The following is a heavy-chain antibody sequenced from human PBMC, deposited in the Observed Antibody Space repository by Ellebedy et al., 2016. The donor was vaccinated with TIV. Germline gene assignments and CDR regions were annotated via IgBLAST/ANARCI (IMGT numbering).Heavy chain of an antibody. D-gene: IGHD5-18*01. V-gene: IGHV4-59*01. J-gene: IGHJ4*02. CDR2: IYYSGST. Sequence: MPSETLSLTCTVSGGSISSYYWSWIRQPPGKGLEWIGYIYYSGSTNYNPSLKSRVTISVDTSKNQFSLKLSSVTAADTAVYYCARGGVAGYSYGRRLDYWGQGTLVTVSS. CDR3: ARGGVAGYSYGRRLDY. CDR1: GGSISSYY.